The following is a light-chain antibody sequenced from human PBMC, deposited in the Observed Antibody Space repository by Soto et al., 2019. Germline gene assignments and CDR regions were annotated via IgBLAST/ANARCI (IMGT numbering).Light chain of an antibody. V-gene: IGLV2-8*01. Sequence: QSALTQPPSASGSPGQSVTISCAGTKSDIGVYDFVSGYQHHPGKAPRLSIYEVVQRPSGVPDRFSGSKSGNTASLTVSGLQAEDAADYFCKSYAGSNTYVFGSGTKVTVL. J-gene: IGLJ1*01. CDR2: EVV. CDR3: KSYAGSNTYV. CDR1: KSDIGVYDF.